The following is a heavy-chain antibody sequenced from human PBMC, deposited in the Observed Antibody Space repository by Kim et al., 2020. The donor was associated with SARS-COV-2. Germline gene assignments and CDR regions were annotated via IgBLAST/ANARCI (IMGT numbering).Heavy chain of an antibody. CDR3: ARDIRGALRGSVVVPAAMFDP. CDR1: GGSISSSSYY. V-gene: IGHV4-39*02. Sequence: SETLSLTCTVSGGSISSSSYYWGWIRQPPGKGLEWIGSIYYSGSTYYNPSLESRVTISVDTSKNQFSLKLSSVTAADTAVYYCARDIRGALRGSVVVPAAMFDPWGQGTLVTVSS. D-gene: IGHD2-2*01. CDR2: IYYSGST. J-gene: IGHJ5*02.